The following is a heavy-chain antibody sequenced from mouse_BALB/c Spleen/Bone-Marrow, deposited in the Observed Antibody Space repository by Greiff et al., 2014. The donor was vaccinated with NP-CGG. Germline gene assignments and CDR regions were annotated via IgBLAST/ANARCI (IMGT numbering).Heavy chain of an antibody. J-gene: IGHJ4*01. CDR1: GYTFTNYT. D-gene: IGHD4-1*01. CDR3: ARGKTGFYGMDY. Sequence: VQLQESGAELAGPGASVKMSCKASGYTFTNYTMHWVKQRPGQGLEWIGYINPSSGYTNYNQKFKDTATLTADKSSSTAYMQLSSLTSADSAVYYCARGKTGFYGMDYWGQGASVTVSS. CDR2: INPSSGYT. V-gene: IGHV1-4*01.